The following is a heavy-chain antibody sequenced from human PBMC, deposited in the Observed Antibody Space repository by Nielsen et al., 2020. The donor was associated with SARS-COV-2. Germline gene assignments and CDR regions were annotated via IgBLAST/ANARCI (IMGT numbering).Heavy chain of an antibody. CDR1: GFTFSTYW. Sequence: GESLKISCAASGFTFSTYWMHWVRHAPGKGLVWVSRINFDGSSTSYADSVKGRFTISRDNAKRSLNLQMNSLRAEDTGVYYCAREGPEIAVAGSGLDVWGQGTTVTVSS. V-gene: IGHV3-74*01. D-gene: IGHD6-19*01. CDR3: AREGPEIAVAGSGLDV. CDR2: INFDGSST. J-gene: IGHJ6*02.